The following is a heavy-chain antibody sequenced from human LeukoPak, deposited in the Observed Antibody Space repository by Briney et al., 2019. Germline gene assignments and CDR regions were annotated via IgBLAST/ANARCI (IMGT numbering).Heavy chain of an antibody. CDR1: GGTFSSYA. CDR3: ATDTKKLRGMDV. V-gene: IGHV1-69*04. J-gene: IGHJ6*02. D-gene: IGHD3-16*01. CDR2: IIPILGIA. Sequence: ASVKVSCKASGGTFSSYAISWVRQAPGQGLEWMGRIIPILGIANYAQKFQGRVTMTEDTSTDTAYMELSSLRSEDTAVYYCATDTKKLRGMDVWGQGTTVTVSS.